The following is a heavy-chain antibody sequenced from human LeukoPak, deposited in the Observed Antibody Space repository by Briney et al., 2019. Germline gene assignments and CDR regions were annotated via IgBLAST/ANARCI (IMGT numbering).Heavy chain of an antibody. D-gene: IGHD5-12*01. CDR1: GYTFTSYY. CDR3: ARDPQTGYDHSFDY. V-gene: IGHV1-46*01. Sequence: GASVKVSCKASGYTFTSYYMHWVRQAPGQGLEWMGIINPSGGSTSYAQKFQGRVTMTRDTSISTAYMELSRLRSDDTAVYYCARDPQTGYDHSFDYWGRGTLVTVSS. J-gene: IGHJ4*02. CDR2: INPSGGST.